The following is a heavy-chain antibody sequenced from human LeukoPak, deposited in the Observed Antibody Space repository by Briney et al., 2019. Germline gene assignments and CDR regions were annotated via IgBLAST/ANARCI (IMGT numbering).Heavy chain of an antibody. V-gene: IGHV4-4*07. D-gene: IGHD3-9*01. Sequence: SETLSLTCTVSGGSISSYYWSRIRQPAGKGLEWIGRIYTSGSTNYNPSLKSRVTMSVDTSKNQFSLKLSSVTAADTAVYYCARADYYDILTGYYNDAFDIWGQGTMVTVSS. CDR3: ARADYYDILTGYYNDAFDI. J-gene: IGHJ3*02. CDR1: GGSISSYY. CDR2: IYTSGST.